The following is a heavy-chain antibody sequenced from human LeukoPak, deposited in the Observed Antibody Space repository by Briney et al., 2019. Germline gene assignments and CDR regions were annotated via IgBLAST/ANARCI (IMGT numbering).Heavy chain of an antibody. Sequence: SETLSLTCTVSGGSISSYYWSWIRQPPGKGLEWIGYIYYSGSTNYNPSLKSRVTISVDTSKNQFSLKLSSVTAADTAVYYCARHRKDTAMAAFDYWGQGTLVTVSS. CDR3: ARHRKDTAMAAFDY. CDR2: IYYSGST. V-gene: IGHV4-59*08. CDR1: GGSISSYY. D-gene: IGHD5-18*01. J-gene: IGHJ4*02.